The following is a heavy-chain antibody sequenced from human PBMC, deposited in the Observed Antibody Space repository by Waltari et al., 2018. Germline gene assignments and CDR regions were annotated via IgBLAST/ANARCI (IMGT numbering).Heavy chain of an antibody. CDR1: GGSISSGSYY. D-gene: IGHD3-10*01. CDR3: ARTYGSGQIDY. Sequence: QVQLQESGPGLVKPSQTLSLTCTVSGGSISSGSYYWIWIRQPAGKGLEWIGRIYTSGSTNYNPSLKSRVTISVDTSKNQFSLKLSSVTAADTAVYYCARTYGSGQIDYWGQGTLVTVSS. CDR2: IYTSGST. V-gene: IGHV4-61*02. J-gene: IGHJ4*02.